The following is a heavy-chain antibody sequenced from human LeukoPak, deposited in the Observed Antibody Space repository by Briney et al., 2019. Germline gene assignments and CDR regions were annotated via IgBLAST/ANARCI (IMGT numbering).Heavy chain of an antibody. D-gene: IGHD4-11*01. CDR3: ARDNTNYLGDYYYYYGMDV. CDR2: SNPNSGGT. CDR1: VDTFTGYY. J-gene: IGHJ6*02. V-gene: IGHV1-2*02. Sequence: ASVKVSCKGSVDTFTGYYMHGVRQAPGQGREWVGWSNPNSGGTNYAQKFQGRVTMTTDTSISTAYMELSRLRSDDTAVYYCARDNTNYLGDYYYYYGMDVWGQGTTVTVSS.